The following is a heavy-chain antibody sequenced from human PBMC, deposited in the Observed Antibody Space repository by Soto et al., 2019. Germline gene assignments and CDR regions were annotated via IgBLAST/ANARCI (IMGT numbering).Heavy chain of an antibody. V-gene: IGHV4-31*03. D-gene: IGHD1-26*01. J-gene: IGHJ6*02. CDR2: IYHSGST. CDR3: AKWEGLGFDYYYYALDV. CDR1: GGSISSGGYY. Sequence: SETLSLTCSVSGGSISSGGYYWAWIRQHPGKGLECIGYIYHSGSTNYNPSLKSRVTISVDTSKNQFSLKLSSVTAADTAMYYCAKWEGLGFDYYYYALDVWGQGTTVTVSS.